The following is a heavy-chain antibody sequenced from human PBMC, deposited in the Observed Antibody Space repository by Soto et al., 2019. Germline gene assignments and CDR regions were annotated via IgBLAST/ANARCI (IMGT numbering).Heavy chain of an antibody. CDR3: AKDLWSWGGWGGYFDY. CDR1: AFTFSTYA. J-gene: IGHJ4*02. D-gene: IGHD3-16*01. Sequence: EVQLLESGGGLVQPGGSLRLSCAASAFTFSTYAMNWVRQAPGKGLEWVSGITGSGGTTYYADSVKGRFTISRDNSKNTVYMQLNSLRAEDTAVYYCAKDLWSWGGWGGYFDYWGQGTLVTVSS. CDR2: ITGSGGTT. V-gene: IGHV3-23*01.